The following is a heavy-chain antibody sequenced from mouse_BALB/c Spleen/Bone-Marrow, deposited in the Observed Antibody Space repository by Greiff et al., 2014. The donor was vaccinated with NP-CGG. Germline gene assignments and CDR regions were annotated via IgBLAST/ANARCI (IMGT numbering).Heavy chain of an antibody. V-gene: IGHV1S81*02. J-gene: IGHJ2*01. D-gene: IGHD1-1*01. CDR3: AREMVFDITTVVATGGYYFDY. CDR1: GYTFTSYW. CDR2: INPSNGRA. Sequence: VQLQQSRAELVKPGASLKLSCKASGYTFTSYWMHWVKQRPGQGLEWIGEINPSNGRANYNEKFKSKATLTVDKSSSTAYTQLSSLTSEDSAVYYCAREMVFDITTVVATGGYYFDYWGQGTTLTVSS.